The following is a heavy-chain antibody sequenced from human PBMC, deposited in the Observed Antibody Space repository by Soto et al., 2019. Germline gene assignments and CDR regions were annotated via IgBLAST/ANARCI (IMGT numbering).Heavy chain of an antibody. CDR1: GYTFTSYA. D-gene: IGHD6-19*01. CDR3: ARDDSSGWYGLDY. CDR2: INAGNGNT. V-gene: IGHV1-3*01. Sequence: QVPLVQSGAEVKKPGASVKVSYKASGYTFTSYAMHWVRQAPGQRLEWMGWINAGNGNTKYSQKFQGRVTITRDTSASTAYMELSSLRSEDTAVYYCARDDSSGWYGLDYWGQGTLVTVSS. J-gene: IGHJ4*02.